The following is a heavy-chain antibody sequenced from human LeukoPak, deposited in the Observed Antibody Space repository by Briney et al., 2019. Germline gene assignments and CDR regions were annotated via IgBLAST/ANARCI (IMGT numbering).Heavy chain of an antibody. J-gene: IGHJ4*02. V-gene: IGHV3-64*01. CDR3: ARGGYYYGSGSYYSN. D-gene: IGHD3-10*01. CDR1: GFTFSSYA. CDR2: ISSNGGST. Sequence: PGGSLRLSCAASGFTFSSYAMHWVRQAPGEGLEYVSAISSNGGSTYYANSVKGRFTISRDNSKNTLYLQMGSLRAEDMAVYYCARGGYYYGSGSYYSNWGQGTLVTVSS.